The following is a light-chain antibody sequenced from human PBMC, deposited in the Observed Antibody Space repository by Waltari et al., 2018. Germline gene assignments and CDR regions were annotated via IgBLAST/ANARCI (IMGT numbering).Light chain of an antibody. Sequence: EVVMTQSPATLSLFPGERATLSCRASQSVASNLAWYQQKPGQAPRLLIYEASTRATGISARFRASGSGTEFTLTISSLQSEDSAVYYCQQYNRWPPITFGQGTRLEIK. CDR2: EAS. CDR3: QQYNRWPPIT. CDR1: QSVASN. J-gene: IGKJ5*01. V-gene: IGKV3-15*01.